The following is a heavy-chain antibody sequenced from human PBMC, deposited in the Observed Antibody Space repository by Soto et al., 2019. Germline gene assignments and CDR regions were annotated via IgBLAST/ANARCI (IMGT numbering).Heavy chain of an antibody. Sequence: GGSLRLSCVVSGFTFSSYWMNWVRQAPGKGLEWVANIKQDGSEKYYVDSAKGRFTISRDNATNSLYLQMNSLSAEDTAIYYCATSRTFDYWGQGTLVTVSS. V-gene: IGHV3-7*01. CDR1: GFTFSSYW. CDR2: IKQDGSEK. D-gene: IGHD6-13*01. J-gene: IGHJ4*02. CDR3: ATSRTFDY.